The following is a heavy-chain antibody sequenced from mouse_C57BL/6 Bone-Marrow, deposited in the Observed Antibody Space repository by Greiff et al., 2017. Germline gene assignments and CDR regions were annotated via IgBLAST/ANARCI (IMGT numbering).Heavy chain of an antibody. CDR2: IRNKANNHAT. D-gene: IGHD4-1*01. J-gene: IGHJ1*03. CDR3: TRGDWDWYFDV. CDR1: GFTFSDAW. Sequence: LQQSGGGLVQPGGSMKLSCAASGFTFSDAWMDWVRQSPEKGLEWVAEIRNKANNHATYYAESVKGRFTISRDDSKSSVYLQMNSLRAEDTGIYYCTRGDWDWYFDVWGTGTTVTVSS. V-gene: IGHV6-6*01.